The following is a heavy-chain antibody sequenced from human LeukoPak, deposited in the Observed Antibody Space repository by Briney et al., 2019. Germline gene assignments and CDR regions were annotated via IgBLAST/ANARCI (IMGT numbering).Heavy chain of an antibody. CDR1: GYSLTELS. D-gene: IGHD3-22*01. Sequence: GASVKVSCKVSGYSLTELSMRWVRQAPGKGLEWMGSFDPENGETLYAQEFQGRVTLTEDTSADTPYLELSSLRSEDTALYYCTRSAVVLPYYFDYWGQGTLVTVSS. CDR3: TRSAVVLPYYFDY. V-gene: IGHV1-24*01. J-gene: IGHJ4*02. CDR2: FDPENGET.